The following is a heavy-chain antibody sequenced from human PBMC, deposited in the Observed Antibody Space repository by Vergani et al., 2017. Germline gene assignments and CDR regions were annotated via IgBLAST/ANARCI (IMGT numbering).Heavy chain of an antibody. CDR3: AKEHSSGWYFGMGAFDI. CDR1: GFTFSSYA. Sequence: EVQLLESGGGLVQPGGSLRLSCAASGFTFSSYAMSWVRQAPGKGLEWVSAISGSGGSTYYADSVKGRFTISRDNSKNTLYLQMNSLRAEDTAVYYCAKEHSSGWYFGMGAFDIWGQGTMVTVSS. J-gene: IGHJ3*02. V-gene: IGHV3-23*01. CDR2: ISGSGGST. D-gene: IGHD6-19*01.